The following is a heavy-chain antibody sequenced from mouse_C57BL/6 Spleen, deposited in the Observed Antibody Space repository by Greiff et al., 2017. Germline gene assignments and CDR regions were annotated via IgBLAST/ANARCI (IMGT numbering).Heavy chain of an antibody. D-gene: IGHD2-4*01. V-gene: IGHV1-26*01. CDR3: ARSDYDEAWYCDV. CDR1: GYTFTDYY. Sequence: VQLQQSGPELVKPGASVKISCKASGYTFTDYYMNWVKQSHGKSLEWIGDINPNNGGTSYNQKFKGKATLTVDKSSSTAYMELRSLTSEDSAVYYCARSDYDEAWYCDVWGTGTTVTVSS. CDR2: INPNNGGT. J-gene: IGHJ1*03.